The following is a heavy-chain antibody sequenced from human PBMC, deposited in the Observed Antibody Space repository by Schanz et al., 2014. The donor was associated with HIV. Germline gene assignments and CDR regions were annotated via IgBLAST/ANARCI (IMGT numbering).Heavy chain of an antibody. J-gene: IGHJ6*02. CDR1: GGNFSSYG. CDR3: ARGVPVVDLLDYHGLDV. Sequence: QVPLVQSGAEVTKPGSSVKVSCKASGGNFSSYGISWVRQAPGQGLEWMGGIIPIFGTRNYAQKFQVRVTFTADKFTGTAYMELSSLRSEDTAVYYCARGVPVVDLLDYHGLDVWGQGTTVTVSS. D-gene: IGHD2-2*01. V-gene: IGHV1-69*06. CDR2: IIPIFGTR.